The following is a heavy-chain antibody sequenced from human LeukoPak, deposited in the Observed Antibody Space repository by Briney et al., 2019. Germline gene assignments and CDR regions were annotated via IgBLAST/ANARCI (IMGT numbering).Heavy chain of an antibody. Sequence: PSETLSLTCTVSGGSISGYYWSWIRQPPGKGLEWIGEINHSGSTNYNPSLKSRVTISVDTSKNQFSLKLSSVTAADTAVYYCARGSQGRITMIVVVIKEYYMDVWGKGTTVTVSS. CDR2: INHSGST. CDR1: GGSISGYY. D-gene: IGHD3-22*01. V-gene: IGHV4-34*01. CDR3: ARGSQGRITMIVVVIKEYYMDV. J-gene: IGHJ6*03.